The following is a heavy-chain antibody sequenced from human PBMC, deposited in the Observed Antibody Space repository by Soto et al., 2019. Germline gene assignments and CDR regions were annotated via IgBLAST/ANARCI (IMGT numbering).Heavy chain of an antibody. D-gene: IGHD3-3*01. CDR2: ISYDGSNK. V-gene: IGHV3-30-3*01. CDR1: GFTFSSYA. CDR3: ARGERITIFGVALAGMDV. J-gene: IGHJ6*02. Sequence: TGGSLRLSCAASGFTFSSYAMHWVRQAPGKGLEWVAVISYDGSNKYYADSVKGRFTISRDNSKNTLYLQMNSLRAEDTAVYYCARGERITIFGVALAGMDVWGQGTTVTVSS.